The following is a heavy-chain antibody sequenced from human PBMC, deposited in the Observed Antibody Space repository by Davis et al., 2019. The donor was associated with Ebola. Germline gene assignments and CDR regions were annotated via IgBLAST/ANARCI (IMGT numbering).Heavy chain of an antibody. Sequence: AASVKVSCKASGYTFTDYYMHWVRQAPGQGLEWVGWINTDTGNPTYAQGFTGRFVFSLDTSVSTAFLQISSLKAEDTAVYYCASCIAVAGFAANYYFYYGMDVWGQGTTVTVSS. J-gene: IGHJ6*02. D-gene: IGHD6-19*01. CDR2: INTDTGNP. CDR3: ASCIAVAGFAANYYFYYGMDV. V-gene: IGHV7-4-1*02. CDR1: GYTFTDYY.